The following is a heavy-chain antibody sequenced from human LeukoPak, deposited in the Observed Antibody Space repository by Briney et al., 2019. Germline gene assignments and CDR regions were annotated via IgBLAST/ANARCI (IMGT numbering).Heavy chain of an antibody. Sequence: ASVKVSCKASGYTFSAYYIHWVRRAPGQGLEWMGWINPKSGGTNSAQKFQGRVTMTRDTSISTAYMELSRLRSDDTAIYYCARGILTDTAAAAIDYWGQGTLVTVSS. CDR2: INPKSGGT. V-gene: IGHV1-2*02. CDR1: GYTFSAYY. D-gene: IGHD6-13*01. J-gene: IGHJ4*02. CDR3: ARGILTDTAAAAIDY.